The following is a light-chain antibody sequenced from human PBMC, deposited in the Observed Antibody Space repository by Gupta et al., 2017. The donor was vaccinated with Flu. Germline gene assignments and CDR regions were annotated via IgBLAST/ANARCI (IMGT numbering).Light chain of an antibody. CDR3: QQYNSYPSS. J-gene: IGKJ2*04. Sequence: DIKMNQSPSTLSASVGDRVTITCRASQSISSWLAWYQQKPGKAPKLLIYKASSLESGVPSRFSGSGSGTEFTLTISSLQPDDFATYYCQQYNSYPSSFGQGTKLEIK. V-gene: IGKV1-5*03. CDR1: QSISSW. CDR2: KAS.